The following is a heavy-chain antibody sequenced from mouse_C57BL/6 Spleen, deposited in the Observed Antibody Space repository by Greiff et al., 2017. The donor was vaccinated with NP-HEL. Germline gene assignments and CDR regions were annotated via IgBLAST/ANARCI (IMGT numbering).Heavy chain of an antibody. CDR3: ASPSYYYGSSPWYFDV. CDR1: GFTFSSYG. V-gene: IGHV5-6*01. CDR2: ISSGGSYT. D-gene: IGHD1-1*01. J-gene: IGHJ1*03. Sequence: EVQLVESGGDLVKPGGSLKLSCAASGFTFSSYGMSWVRQTPDKRLEWVATISSGGSYTYYPDSVKGRFTISRDNAKNTLYLQMSSLKSEDTAMYYCASPSYYYGSSPWYFDVWGTGTTVTVSS.